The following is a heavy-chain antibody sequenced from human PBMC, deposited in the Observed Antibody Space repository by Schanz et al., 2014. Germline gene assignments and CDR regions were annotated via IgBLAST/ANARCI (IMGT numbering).Heavy chain of an antibody. J-gene: IGHJ3*01. CDR2: INPIDGST. D-gene: IGHD2-2*01. CDR3: ARGSCTASGCYDAFDL. V-gene: IGHV1-46*01. Sequence: QVQLVQSGAAVKKPGASVKVSCKASGYTFTNYGISWVRQAPGQGLEWMGLINPIDGSTTYVWGFHGRLTMTRDTSTTTVYMDLSTLRSEDTAVYYCARGSCTASGCYDAFDLWGQGTLVTVSS. CDR1: GYTFTNYG.